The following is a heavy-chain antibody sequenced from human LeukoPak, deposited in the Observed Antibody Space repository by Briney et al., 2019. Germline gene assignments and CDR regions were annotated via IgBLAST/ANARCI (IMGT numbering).Heavy chain of an antibody. CDR2: ISAYSGNT. J-gene: IGHJ3*02. Sequence: ASVKVSCKASGYTFTSYGISWVRQAPGQGLEWMGWISAYSGNTNYAQKLQGRVTMTTDTSTSTAYMELRSLRSDDTAVYYCAYCSSTSCYDAFDIWGQGTMVTVSS. CDR1: GYTFTSYG. V-gene: IGHV1-18*01. D-gene: IGHD2-2*01. CDR3: AYCSSTSCYDAFDI.